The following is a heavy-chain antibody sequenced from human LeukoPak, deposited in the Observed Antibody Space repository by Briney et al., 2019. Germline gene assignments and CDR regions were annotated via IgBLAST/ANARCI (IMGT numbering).Heavy chain of an antibody. V-gene: IGHV1-2*02. J-gene: IGHJ4*02. CDR1: GYTFTGYY. CDR3: ARSGYDRRHSSSFDY. Sequence: ASVKVSCKASGYTFTGYYMHWVRQAPGQGLEWMGWINPNSGGTNYAQKFQGRVTMTRDTSISTAYMELSRLRSDDTAVYYCARSGYDRRHSSSFDYWGQGTLVTVSS. D-gene: IGHD6-6*01. CDR2: INPNSGGT.